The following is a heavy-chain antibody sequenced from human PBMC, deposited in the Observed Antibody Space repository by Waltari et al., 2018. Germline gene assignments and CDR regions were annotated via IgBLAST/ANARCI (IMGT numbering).Heavy chain of an antibody. CDR2: FDPEDGET. CDR1: GYTLTELS. Sequence: QVQLVQSGAEVKKPGASVKVSCKVSGYTLTELSMHWVRQAPGHGLGWMGGFDPEDGETIYAQKFQGRVTMTEDTSTDTAYMELSSLRSEDTAVYYCATTAIWSSGYHTARVNYFDYWGQGTLVTVSS. V-gene: IGHV1-24*01. D-gene: IGHD3-22*01. CDR3: ATTAIWSSGYHTARVNYFDY. J-gene: IGHJ4*02.